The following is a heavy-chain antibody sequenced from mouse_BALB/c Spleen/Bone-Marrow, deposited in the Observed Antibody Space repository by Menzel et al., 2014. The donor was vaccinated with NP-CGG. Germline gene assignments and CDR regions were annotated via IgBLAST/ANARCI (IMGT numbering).Heavy chain of an antibody. CDR3: ARRIGKAMDY. J-gene: IGHJ4*01. CDR2: ISYSGST. CDR1: GYSITSDYA. D-gene: IGHD1-1*01. V-gene: IGHV3-2*02. Sequence: EVQLVESGPGLVKPSQSLSLPCTVTGYSITSDYAWNWIRQFPGNKLEWMGYISYSGSTSYNSSLKSRISITRDTSKNQFFLQLNSVTTEDTATYYCARRIGKAMDYWGQGTSVTVSS.